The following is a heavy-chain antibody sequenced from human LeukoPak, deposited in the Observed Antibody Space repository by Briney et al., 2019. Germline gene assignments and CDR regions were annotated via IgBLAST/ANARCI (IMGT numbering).Heavy chain of an antibody. Sequence: SGPTLVNPTQPLTLTCTFSGFSLSTSGMCVSWIRQPPGKALEWLARIDWDDDKYYSTSLKSRLTISKDTSKSQVVLTMTNMDPVDTATYYCARWDYYDSSGYHSAAAFDIWGQGTMVTVSS. CDR1: GFSLSTSGMC. D-gene: IGHD3-22*01. CDR2: IDWDDDK. V-gene: IGHV2-70*11. J-gene: IGHJ3*02. CDR3: ARWDYYDSSGYHSAAAFDI.